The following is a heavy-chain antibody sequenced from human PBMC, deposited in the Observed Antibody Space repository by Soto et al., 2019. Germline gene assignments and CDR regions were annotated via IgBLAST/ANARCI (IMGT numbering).Heavy chain of an antibody. CDR3: ASPGHGVNYYGMDV. CDR1: GGSISSSNW. V-gene: IGHV4-4*02. D-gene: IGHD3-10*01. Sequence: SETLSLTCAVSGGSISSSNWWSWVRQPPGKGLEWIGEIYHSGSTNYNPSLKSRVTISVDKSKNQFSLKLSSVTAADTAVYYCASPGHGVNYYGMDVWGQGTTVTVSS. J-gene: IGHJ6*02. CDR2: IYHSGST.